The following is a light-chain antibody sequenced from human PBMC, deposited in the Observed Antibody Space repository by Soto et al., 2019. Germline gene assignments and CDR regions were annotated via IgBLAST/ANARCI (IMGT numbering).Light chain of an antibody. V-gene: IGKV3-15*01. Sequence: IVMTQSPATLSVSPGERATLSCRASQSVNSNLAWYQQKPGQAPRLLISGASTRATGIPARFSGSGSETEFTLTISSLPSEDFAVYYCQQYNNWWTF. CDR2: GAS. CDR3: QQYNNWWT. J-gene: IGKJ1*01. CDR1: QSVNSN.